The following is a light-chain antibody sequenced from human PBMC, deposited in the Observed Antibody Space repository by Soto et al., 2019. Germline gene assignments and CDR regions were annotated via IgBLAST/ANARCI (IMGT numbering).Light chain of an antibody. CDR1: SSDVGAYNY. V-gene: IGLV2-11*01. Sequence: QSVLTQPRSVSGSPGQSVTISCTGTSSDVGAYNYVFWYQQHPGKAPTFIIYDVGTRPSGVPDRFSGSKSDNTASLTISGLHADDEADYYCCSYAGTDSYVFGTGTKVTVL. J-gene: IGLJ1*01. CDR3: CSYAGTDSYV. CDR2: DVG.